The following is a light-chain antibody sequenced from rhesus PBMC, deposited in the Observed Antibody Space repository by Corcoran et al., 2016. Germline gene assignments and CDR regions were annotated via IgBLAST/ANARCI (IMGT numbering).Light chain of an antibody. CDR1: SSNIGSNT. J-gene: IGLJ1*01. CDR3: AAWDDSRDGYV. Sequence: QCVLTQPPSASRTPGQRVTISCSGSSSNIGSNTVNWYQQLPGTAPKLLNYSNNQRPSGVPDRFSGSKSGTSSSLASSGLQADDEADYYCAAWDDSRDGYVFGTGTMVAVL. V-gene: IGLV1-72*02. CDR2: SNN.